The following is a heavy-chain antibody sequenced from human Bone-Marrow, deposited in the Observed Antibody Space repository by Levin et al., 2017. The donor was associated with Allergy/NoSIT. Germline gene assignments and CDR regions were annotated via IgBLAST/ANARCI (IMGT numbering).Heavy chain of an antibody. CDR1: GYSFSYYW. D-gene: IGHD1/OR15-1a*01. Sequence: MSGGSLRLSCKASGYSFSYYWIAWVRQMPGKGLELMGIIYPGDSDTRYSPSFQGQVTISADKSISTAYLQLSSLKASDTAMYYCARHEQGPKRWYLDYWGQGSLVTVSS. J-gene: IGHJ4*02. CDR2: IYPGDSDT. CDR3: ARHEQGPKRWYLDY. V-gene: IGHV5-51*01.